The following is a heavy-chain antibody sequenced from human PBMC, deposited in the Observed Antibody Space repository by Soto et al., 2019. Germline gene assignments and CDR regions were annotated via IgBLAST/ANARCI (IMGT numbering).Heavy chain of an antibody. CDR3: ARHATPASIAAAANYYYMDV. V-gene: IGHV5-51*01. D-gene: IGHD6-13*01. J-gene: IGHJ6*03. Sequence: GESLKISCKGSGYSFTSYWIGCVRQMPGKGLEWMGIIYPGDSDTRYSPSFQGQVTISADKSIITAYLPSGSLKASDPATYYWARHATPASIAAAANYYYMDVWGKGTRFTVSS. CDR2: IYPGDSDT. CDR1: GYSFTSYW.